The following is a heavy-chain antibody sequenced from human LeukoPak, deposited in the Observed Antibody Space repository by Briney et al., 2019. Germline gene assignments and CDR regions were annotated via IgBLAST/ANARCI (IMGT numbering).Heavy chain of an antibody. D-gene: IGHD3-3*01. V-gene: IGHV4-59*12. CDR1: GGSISSYY. Sequence: SETLSLTCTVSGGSISSYYWSWIRQPPGKGLEWIGYIYYSGSTNYNPSLKSRVTISVDTSKNQFSLKLSSVTAADTAVYYCARGQYDFWSGYLYWGQGTLVTVSS. CDR2: IYYSGST. CDR3: ARGQYDFWSGYLY. J-gene: IGHJ4*02.